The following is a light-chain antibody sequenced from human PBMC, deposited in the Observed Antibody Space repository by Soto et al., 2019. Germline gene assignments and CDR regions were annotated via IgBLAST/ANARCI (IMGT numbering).Light chain of an antibody. Sequence: DIQMTQSPSSVSASVGDRVTITCRASQGISRWLAWYQQKPGKAPELLVYAASNLQSGVPSRFRGSGSGPDFTLTIRRLQPEDFATYFCKKGNSFPLISGGGTRGEIK. J-gene: IGKJ4*01. CDR3: KKGNSFPLI. CDR2: AAS. V-gene: IGKV1D-12*01. CDR1: QGISRW.